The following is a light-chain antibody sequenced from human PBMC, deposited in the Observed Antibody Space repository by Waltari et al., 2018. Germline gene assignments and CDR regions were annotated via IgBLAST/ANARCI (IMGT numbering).Light chain of an antibody. Sequence: DTVLTQSPAILSLSPGESASLPCRASQSVTNYLAWYQQQPGQAPRLLIYDTSNRATGIPARFSGSGFGTDFTLTIISLEPEDFAVYYCQQRRDWPLTFGGGTKVEIK. CDR2: DTS. J-gene: IGKJ4*01. CDR3: QQRRDWPLT. CDR1: QSVTNY. V-gene: IGKV3-11*01.